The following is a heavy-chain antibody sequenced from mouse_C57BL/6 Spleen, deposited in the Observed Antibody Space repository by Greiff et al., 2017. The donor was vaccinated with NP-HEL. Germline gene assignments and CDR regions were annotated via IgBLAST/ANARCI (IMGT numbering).Heavy chain of an antibody. CDR1: GYTFTSYG. V-gene: IGHV1-81*01. CDR3: ATDYTMVTRYAMDY. CDR2: IYPRSGTT. Sequence: QVQLQQSGAELARPGASVKLSCKASGYTFTSYGISWVKQRTGQGLEWIGEIYPRSGTTYYNEKFKGKATLTAATSSSTAYMELRRLTSEDSAVFCSATDYTMVTRYAMDYWGQGTSVTVSS. D-gene: IGHD2-2*01. J-gene: IGHJ4*01.